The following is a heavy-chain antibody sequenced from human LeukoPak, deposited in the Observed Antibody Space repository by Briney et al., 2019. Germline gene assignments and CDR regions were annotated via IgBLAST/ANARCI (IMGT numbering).Heavy chain of an antibody. CDR2: IIPIFGTA. CDR3: ARGPPTYYYMDV. Sequence: SVKVSCKASGGTSSSYAISWVRQAPGQGLEWMGGIIPIFGTANYAQKFQGRVTMTRDMSTSTVYMELSSLRSEDTAVYYCARGPPTYYYMDVWGKGTTVTVSS. V-gene: IGHV1-69*05. CDR1: GGTSSSYA. J-gene: IGHJ6*03.